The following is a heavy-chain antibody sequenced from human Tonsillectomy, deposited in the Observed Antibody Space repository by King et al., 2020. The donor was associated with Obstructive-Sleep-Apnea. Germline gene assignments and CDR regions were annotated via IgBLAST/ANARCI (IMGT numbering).Heavy chain of an antibody. Sequence: AQLVQSGAEVKKPGESLRISCKGSGYSFTNYWISWVRQMPGKGLEWMGRIDPSDSYTNYSPSFQGHVTISADKSISTAYLQWSSLKASDTAMYYCARLRCLWLGEWGNAFENWGQGTMVTVSS. D-gene: IGHD3-10*01. J-gene: IGHJ3*02. V-gene: IGHV5-10-1*01. CDR2: IDPSDSYT. CDR1: GYSFTNYW. CDR3: ARLRCLWLGEWGNAFEN.